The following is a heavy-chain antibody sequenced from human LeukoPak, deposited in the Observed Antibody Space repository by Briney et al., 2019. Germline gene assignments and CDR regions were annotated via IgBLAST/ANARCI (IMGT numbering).Heavy chain of an antibody. CDR2: ISAYNGNT. J-gene: IGHJ5*02. D-gene: IGHD3-10*01. Sequence: ASVKVSYKASGYTFTSYGISWVRQAPGQGLEWMGWISAYNGNTNYAQKLQGRVTMTTDTSTSTAYMELRSLRSDDTAVYYCARGLNDYYGSGSYYNWFDPWGQGTLVTLSS. CDR1: GYTFTSYG. V-gene: IGHV1-18*01. CDR3: ARGLNDYYGSGSYYNWFDP.